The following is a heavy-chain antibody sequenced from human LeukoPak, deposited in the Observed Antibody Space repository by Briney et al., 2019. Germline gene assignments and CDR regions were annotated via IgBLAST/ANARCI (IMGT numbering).Heavy chain of an antibody. CDR2: ISYDGSNK. J-gene: IGHJ4*02. V-gene: IGHV3-30*18. Sequence: GRSLRLSCAASGFTFSSYGMHWVRQAPGKGLEWVAVISYDGSNKYYADSVKGRFTISRDNSKNTLYLQMNSLRAEDTAVYYCAKDLEDIVATAPPGFDYWGQGTLVTVSS. CDR3: AKDLEDIVATAPPGFDY. CDR1: GFTFSSYG. D-gene: IGHD5-12*01.